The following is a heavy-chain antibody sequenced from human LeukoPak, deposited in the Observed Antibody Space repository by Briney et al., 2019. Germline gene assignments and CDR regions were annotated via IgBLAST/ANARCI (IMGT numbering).Heavy chain of an antibody. Sequence: GGSLRLSCAASGFTFSSYGMHWVRQAPGKGLEWVAFIRYDGSNKYYADSVKGRFTISRENSKNKLYLQMNSLRAEDTAVYYCAKGGPWLGVVDYWGQGTLVTVSS. CDR3: AKGGPWLGVVDY. D-gene: IGHD6-19*01. J-gene: IGHJ4*02. CDR1: GFTFSSYG. CDR2: IRYDGSNK. V-gene: IGHV3-30*02.